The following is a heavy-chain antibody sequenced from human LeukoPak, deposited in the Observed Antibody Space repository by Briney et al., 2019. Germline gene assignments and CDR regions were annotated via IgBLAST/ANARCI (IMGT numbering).Heavy chain of an antibody. CDR2: ISGSGGST. V-gene: IGHV3-23*01. Sequence: AGGSLRLSCAASGFTFSSYAMNWVRQAPGKGLEWVSAISGSGGSTYYADSVKGRFTISRDNSKNTLYLQMISLRAEDTAVYYCAELGITMIGGVWGKGTTVTISS. D-gene: IGHD3-10*02. J-gene: IGHJ6*04. CDR1: GFTFSSYA. CDR3: AELGITMIGGV.